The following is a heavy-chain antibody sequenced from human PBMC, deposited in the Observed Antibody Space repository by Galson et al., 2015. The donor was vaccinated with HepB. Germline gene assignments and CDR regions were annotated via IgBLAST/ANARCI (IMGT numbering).Heavy chain of an antibody. CDR2: ISGSGGST. Sequence: SLRLSCAASGFTFSSYAMSWVRQAPGKGLEWVSAISGSGGSTYYADSVKGRFTISRDNSKNTLYLQMNSLRAEDTAVYYCAKRGNYYDSSGYSYGGMDVWGQGTTVTVSS. J-gene: IGHJ6*02. CDR1: GFTFSSYA. V-gene: IGHV3-23*01. CDR3: AKRGNYYDSSGYSYGGMDV. D-gene: IGHD3-22*01.